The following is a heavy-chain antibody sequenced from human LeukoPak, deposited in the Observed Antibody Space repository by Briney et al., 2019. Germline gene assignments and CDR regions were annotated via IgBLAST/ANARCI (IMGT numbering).Heavy chain of an antibody. CDR3: AKEYVGYSNYGDAFDI. CDR1: GFTFSSYA. J-gene: IGHJ3*02. V-gene: IGHV3-21*01. D-gene: IGHD4-11*01. CDR2: ISPDSNFI. Sequence: GGSLRLSCAASGFTFSSYAMSWVRQAPGKGLEWVSSISPDSNFIPQADSVKGRFTISRDNAKNSLYLQMESLRVEDTAVYYCAKEYVGYSNYGDAFDIWGQGTMVTVSP.